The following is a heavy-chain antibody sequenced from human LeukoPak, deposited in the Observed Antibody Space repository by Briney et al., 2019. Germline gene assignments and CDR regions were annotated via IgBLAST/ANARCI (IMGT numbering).Heavy chain of an antibody. CDR3: AKGKASSWLDWFDP. Sequence: GGSLRLSCAASGFTFSTYATTWVRQAPGGGLEWVSATSGGGGSTYYADSVKGRFTMSRDNSKNTVYLQMNSLRAEDTAVYFCAKGKASSWLDWFDPWGQGTLVTVSS. CDR2: TSGGGGST. J-gene: IGHJ5*02. CDR1: GFTFSTYA. D-gene: IGHD6-13*01. V-gene: IGHV3-23*01.